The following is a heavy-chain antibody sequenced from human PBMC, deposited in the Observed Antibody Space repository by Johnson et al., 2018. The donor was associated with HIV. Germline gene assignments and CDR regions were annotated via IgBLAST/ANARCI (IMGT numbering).Heavy chain of an antibody. V-gene: IGHV3-23*04. D-gene: IGHD6-19*01. Sequence: VQLVESGGGSVKSGGSLRVSCAASGFTFSNAWMSWVRQAPGKGLEWVSIITGSGGSTYYADSVKGRFTISRDNSENTLYLQMNSLRAEDTAVYYCAKDAQWLNDAFDIWGQGTMVTVSS. CDR2: ITGSGGST. CDR1: GFTFSNAW. CDR3: AKDAQWLNDAFDI. J-gene: IGHJ3*02.